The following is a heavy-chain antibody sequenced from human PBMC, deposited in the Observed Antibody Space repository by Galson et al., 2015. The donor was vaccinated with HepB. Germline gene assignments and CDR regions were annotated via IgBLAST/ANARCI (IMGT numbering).Heavy chain of an antibody. J-gene: IGHJ4*02. CDR2: ISSSSSYI. V-gene: IGHV3-21*01. D-gene: IGHD3-16*01. Sequence: SLRLSCAASGFTFSSYSMNWVRQAPGKGLEWVSSISSSSSYIYYADSVKGRFTISRDNAKNSLYLQMNSLRAEDTAVYYCARGGDRVRAGQLFDYWGQGTLVTVSS. CDR1: GFTFSSYS. CDR3: ARGGDRVRAGQLFDY.